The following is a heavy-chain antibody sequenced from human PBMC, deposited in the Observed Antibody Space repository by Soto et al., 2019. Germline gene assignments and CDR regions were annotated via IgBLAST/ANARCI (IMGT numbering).Heavy chain of an antibody. CDR3: ARATTVTPPHYYYGMDV. V-gene: IGHV1-69*12. CDR2: IIPIFGTA. D-gene: IGHD4-17*01. Sequence: QVQLVQSGAEVKKPGSSVKVSCKASGGTFSSYAISWVRQAPGQGLEWMGGIIPIFGTANYAQKFQGRVTITADESTSTAYMELSSLRSEDTAVYYCARATTVTPPHYYYGMDVWGQGTTVTVSS. J-gene: IGHJ6*02. CDR1: GGTFSSYA.